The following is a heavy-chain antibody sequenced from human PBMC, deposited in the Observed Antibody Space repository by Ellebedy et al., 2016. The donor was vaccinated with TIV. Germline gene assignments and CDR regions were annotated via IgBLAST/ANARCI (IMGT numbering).Heavy chain of an antibody. CDR2: IGKTSSTI. J-gene: IGHJ4*02. D-gene: IGHD2-15*01. Sequence: GESLKISXAASGFTFSSYGMHWVRQAPGRGLEWVAYIGKTSSTIHYADSVKGRFTVSRDNAKNSLYVQMSSLRAEDTAVYYCARGCDGSSCPRDWGQGTLVTVSS. CDR1: GFTFSSYG. V-gene: IGHV3-48*01. CDR3: ARGCDGSSCPRD.